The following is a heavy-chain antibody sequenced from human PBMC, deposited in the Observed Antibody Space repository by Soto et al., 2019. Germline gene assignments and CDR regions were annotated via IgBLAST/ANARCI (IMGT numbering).Heavy chain of an antibody. V-gene: IGHV1-8*02. CDR1: GYTFTSYD. J-gene: IGHJ6*02. D-gene: IGHD3-22*01. CDR2: MNPNSGNT. CDR3: ARGLGDSSGYYIHYYYGMDV. Sequence: ASLKVSCPASGYTFTSYDINRVRRATRKGQEWMGWMNPNSGNTGYAQKFQGRVTMTRNTSISTAYMELSSLRSEDTAVYYCARGLGDSSGYYIHYYYGMDVWGQGTTVTVSS.